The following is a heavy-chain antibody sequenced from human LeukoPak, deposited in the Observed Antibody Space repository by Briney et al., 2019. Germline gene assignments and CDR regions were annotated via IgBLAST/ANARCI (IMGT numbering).Heavy chain of an antibody. Sequence: PPETLSLTCTVSGGSISSGGYYWSWIRQHPGKGLEWIGYIYYSGSTYYNPSLKSRVTISVDTSKNQFSLKLSSVTAADTAVYYCAREEQQPHDAFDIWGQGTMVTVSS. CDR3: AREEQQPHDAFDI. CDR1: GGSISSGGYY. CDR2: IYYSGST. V-gene: IGHV4-31*03. D-gene: IGHD6-13*01. J-gene: IGHJ3*02.